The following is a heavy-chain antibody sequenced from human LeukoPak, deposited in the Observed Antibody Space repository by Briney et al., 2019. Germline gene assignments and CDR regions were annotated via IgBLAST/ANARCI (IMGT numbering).Heavy chain of an antibody. CDR1: GGSISSSSYY. CDR3: ARHPNDQYYYDSSLGNWFDP. Sequence: PSETLSLTCTVSGGSISSSSYYWGWIRQPPGKGLEWIGSIYYSGSTYYNPSLKSRVTISVDTSKNQFSLKLSSVTAADTAVYYCARHPNDQYYYDSSLGNWFDPWGQGTLVTVSS. J-gene: IGHJ5*02. D-gene: IGHD3-22*01. CDR2: IYYSGST. V-gene: IGHV4-39*01.